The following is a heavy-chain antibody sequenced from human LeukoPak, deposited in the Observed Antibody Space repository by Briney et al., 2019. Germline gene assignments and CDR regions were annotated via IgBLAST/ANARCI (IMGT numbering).Heavy chain of an antibody. CDR2: IYNSGST. J-gene: IGHJ3*02. CDR1: GVSISSYY. V-gene: IGHV4-4*07. D-gene: IGHD3-22*01. CDR3: ATQGDSSGYYDDAFAI. Sequence: KASETLSLTCTVSGVSISSYYWSWIRQPAGKGLEWIGRIYNSGSTNYNPSLKSRVTISVDTSTNQFSLKLSSLTAADMAVYYCATQGDSSGYYDDAFAIWGQGPMVTVSS.